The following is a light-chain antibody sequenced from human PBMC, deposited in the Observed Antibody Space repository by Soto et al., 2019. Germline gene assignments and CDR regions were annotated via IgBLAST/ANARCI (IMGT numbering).Light chain of an antibody. CDR3: LLYYGGVHV. CDR2: STS. Sequence: QTVVTQEHSLTVSPGGTVTLTCGSSTGAVTSGYYTNWFQHKPGQAPRPLIYSTSNKFSWTPARFSGSLIGGKAALTLSRVQPEYEDDYYCLLYYGGVHVFGTGTQLTVL. V-gene: IGLV7-43*01. J-gene: IGLJ1*01. CDR1: TGAVTSGYY.